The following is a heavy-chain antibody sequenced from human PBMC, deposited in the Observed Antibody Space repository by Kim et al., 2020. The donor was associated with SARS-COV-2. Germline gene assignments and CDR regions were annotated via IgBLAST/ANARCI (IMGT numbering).Heavy chain of an antibody. V-gene: IGHV3-21*01. J-gene: IGHJ6*02. Sequence: GGSLRLSCAASGFTFSSYSMNWVRQAPGKGLEWVSSISSSSSYIYYADSVKGRFTISRDNAKNSLYLQMNSLRAEDTAVYYCARDADLGYCSGGSCAGYYYYGMDVWGQGTTVTVSS. CDR1: GFTFSSYS. D-gene: IGHD2-15*01. CDR3: ARDADLGYCSGGSCAGYYYYGMDV. CDR2: ISSSSSYI.